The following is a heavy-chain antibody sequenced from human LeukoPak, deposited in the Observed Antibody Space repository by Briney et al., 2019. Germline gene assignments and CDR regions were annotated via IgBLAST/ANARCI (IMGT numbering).Heavy chain of an antibody. J-gene: IGHJ4*02. CDR3: ARVGGSGWYGVEYYFDY. CDR2: IYYSGST. D-gene: IGHD6-19*01. V-gene: IGHV4-59*01. CDR1: GGSISSYY. Sequence: PSETLSLTCTVSGGSISSYYWSWIRQPPGKGLEWIGYIYYSGSTNYNPSLKSRVTISVDTSKNQFSLKLSSVTAADTAVYYCARVGGSGWYGVEYYFDYWGQGTLVTVSS.